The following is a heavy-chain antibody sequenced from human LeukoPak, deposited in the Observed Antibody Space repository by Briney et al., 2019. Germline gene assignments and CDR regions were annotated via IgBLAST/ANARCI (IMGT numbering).Heavy chain of an antibody. D-gene: IGHD3-10*01. CDR2: ISSSGSTT. V-gene: IGHV3-48*03. CDR3: ARGVPAGRFDY. Sequence: GGSLRLSCAASGFSFSNYEMKWVRQAPGKGLEWVSYISSSGSTTYYADSVKGRFTISRDNAKNSLSLQMNSLRVEDTAVFYCARGVPAGRFDYWGQGTLVTVSS. CDR1: GFSFSNYE. J-gene: IGHJ4*02.